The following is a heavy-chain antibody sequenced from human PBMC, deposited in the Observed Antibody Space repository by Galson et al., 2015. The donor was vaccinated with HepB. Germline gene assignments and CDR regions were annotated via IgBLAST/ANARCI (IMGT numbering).Heavy chain of an antibody. Sequence: SVKVSCKASGYTFTSYAMNWVRQAPGQGLEWMGWINTNTGNPTYAQGFTGRFVFSLDTSVSTAYLQISSLKAEDTAVYYCASPGDTYYYGSTAFDIWGQGTMVTVSS. CDR2: INTNTGNP. CDR3: ASPGDTYYYGSTAFDI. D-gene: IGHD3-10*01. V-gene: IGHV7-4-1*02. J-gene: IGHJ3*02. CDR1: GYTFTSYA.